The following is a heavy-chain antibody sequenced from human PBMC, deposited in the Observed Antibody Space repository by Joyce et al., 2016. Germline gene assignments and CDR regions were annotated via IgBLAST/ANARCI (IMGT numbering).Heavy chain of an antibody. D-gene: IGHD3-10*01. CDR2: IYNSETT. CDR3: ATSLPSRVGGFQFFGMDV. V-gene: IGHV4-61*01. CDR1: GASFSATSYY. J-gene: IGHJ6*02. Sequence: HLQESGPGLVKPSETLSLTCTISGASFSATSYYWSCIRQSPGKGLDWLGFIYNSETTHDNPALGGRTSISVGAATKQFSLRLTSVTSADTAGYYCATSLPSRVGGFQFFGMDVWGQGTTVIVS.